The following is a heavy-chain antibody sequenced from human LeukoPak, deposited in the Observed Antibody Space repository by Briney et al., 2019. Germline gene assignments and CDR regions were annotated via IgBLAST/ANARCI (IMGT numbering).Heavy chain of an antibody. D-gene: IGHD3-22*01. V-gene: IGHV4-38-2*02. CDR3: ARSSGVINY. J-gene: IGHJ4*02. CDR2: IYHSGNT. Sequence: SETLSLTCTVSGYSISSGYYWGWIRQPPGKGLEWIGSIYHSGNTYYNPSLKSRVTISVDTSKNQFSLKLSSVTAADTAVYYCARSSGVINYWGQGTLVTVSS. CDR1: GYSISSGYY.